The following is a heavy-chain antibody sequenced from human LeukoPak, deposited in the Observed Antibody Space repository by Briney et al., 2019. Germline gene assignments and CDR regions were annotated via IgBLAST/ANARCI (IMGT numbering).Heavy chain of an antibody. D-gene: IGHD1-26*01. V-gene: IGHV3-30*02. CDR3: VRDGDDSGSYLVY. CDR2: IPYDGNNK. J-gene: IGHJ4*02. Sequence: PGGSLRRSSAASIFTFCSYGMHWVRQAPGKGLEWVAFIPYDGNNKYYTDPVKGRFTISRDNSKNTLYLQMNSLRAEDTDVYYCVRDGDDSGSYLVYWGQGTLVTVSS. CDR1: IFTFCSYG.